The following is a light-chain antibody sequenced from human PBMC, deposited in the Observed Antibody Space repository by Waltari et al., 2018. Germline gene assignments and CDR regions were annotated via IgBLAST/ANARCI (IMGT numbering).Light chain of an antibody. V-gene: IGKV4-1*01. Sequence: DIVMTQSPDSLAVSLGERATINCKSSQSVLYSSNNKNYLAWYQQKPGQPPKLVIYRASTRESGVPDRFSGSGSGTDFTLTISSLQAEDVAVYYCQQYYSTPPTFGQGTKVEIK. CDR3: QQYYSTPPT. CDR1: QSVLYSSNNKNY. J-gene: IGKJ1*01. CDR2: RAS.